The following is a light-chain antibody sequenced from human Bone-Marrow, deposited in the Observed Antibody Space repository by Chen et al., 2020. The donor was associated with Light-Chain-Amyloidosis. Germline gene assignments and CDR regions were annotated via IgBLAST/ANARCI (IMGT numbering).Light chain of an antibody. CDR1: QSINNK. V-gene: IGKV3-15*01. Sequence: EMVMPQSPATLSLSPGERVTLSCRASQSINNKLAWYQQKPGQAPRRLIYGASTRSTGIPARFSGSGSGTEFTLTISSMQPEDFAVYYCQQYDNWKTFGQGTNVEIK. J-gene: IGKJ1*01. CDR2: GAS. CDR3: QQYDNWKT.